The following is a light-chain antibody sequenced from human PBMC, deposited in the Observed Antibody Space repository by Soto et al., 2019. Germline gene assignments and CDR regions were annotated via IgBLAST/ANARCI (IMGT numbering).Light chain of an antibody. CDR3: QQYGGSPPFT. Sequence: VLTQSPATQSLSLGERGTLSCRASDTVGSSVAWYQQRPGQAPRLLIYDASKRATGIPARFSGSGSGTDFTLTISSLEPEDSGFYFCQQYGGSPPFTFGQGTKVEIK. CDR1: DTVGSS. V-gene: IGKV3-11*01. CDR2: DAS. J-gene: IGKJ2*01.